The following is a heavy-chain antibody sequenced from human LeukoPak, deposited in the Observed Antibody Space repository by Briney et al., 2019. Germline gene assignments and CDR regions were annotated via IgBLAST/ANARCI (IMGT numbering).Heavy chain of an antibody. Sequence: GASVKVSCKVSGYTLTELSMHWVRQAPGKGLEWMGGFDPEDGETIYAQKFQGRVTMTEDTSTDTAYMELSSLRSGDTAVYYCATLVGVVVVAARAFDIWGQGTMVTVSS. CDR1: GYTLTELS. V-gene: IGHV1-24*01. CDR3: ATLVGVVVVAARAFDI. D-gene: IGHD2-15*01. J-gene: IGHJ3*02. CDR2: FDPEDGET.